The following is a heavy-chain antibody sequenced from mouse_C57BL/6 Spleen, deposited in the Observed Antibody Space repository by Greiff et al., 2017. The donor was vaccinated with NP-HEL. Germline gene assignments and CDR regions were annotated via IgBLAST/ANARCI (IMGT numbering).Heavy chain of an antibody. V-gene: IGHV6-6*01. Sequence: EVKLVESGGGLVQPGGSMKLSCAASGFTFSDAWMDWVRQSPEKGLEWVAEIRNKANNHATYYAESVKGRFTISRDDSKSSVYLQMNSLRAEDTGIYYCTRPDGYSPNYWYFDVWGTGTTVTVSS. D-gene: IGHD2-3*01. CDR1: GFTFSDAW. CDR3: TRPDGYSPNYWYFDV. CDR2: IRNKANNHAT. J-gene: IGHJ1*03.